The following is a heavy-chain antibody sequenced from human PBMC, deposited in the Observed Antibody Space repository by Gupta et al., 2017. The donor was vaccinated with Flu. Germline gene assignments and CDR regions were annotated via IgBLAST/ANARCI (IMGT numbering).Heavy chain of an antibody. CDR1: GGTFSTYG. CDR3: AKLSLGSKHPDY. J-gene: IGHJ4*01. CDR2: IIPIFNTA. V-gene: IGHV1-69*01. Sequence: KAAGGTFSTYGITWVRQAPGQGLEWMGGIIPIFNTADYAQEFQGRVTITADESTSTTYMELSSLTSNDTAEYFCAKLSLGSKHPDYWGHGTLVTVSS. D-gene: IGHD1-26*01.